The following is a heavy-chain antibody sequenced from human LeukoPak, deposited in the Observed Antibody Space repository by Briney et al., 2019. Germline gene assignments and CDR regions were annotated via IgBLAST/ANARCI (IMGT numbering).Heavy chain of an antibody. CDR3: ARLTAINSGSSDY. Sequence: SETLSLTCTVSGGSISSYYWSWIRQPPGKGLEWIGYIYYSGSTNYNPSLKSRVTISVDTSKNQFSLKLSSVTAADTAVYYCARLTAINSGSSDYWGQGTLVTVSS. J-gene: IGHJ4*02. CDR1: GGSISSYY. D-gene: IGHD3-10*01. CDR2: IYYSGST. V-gene: IGHV4-59*01.